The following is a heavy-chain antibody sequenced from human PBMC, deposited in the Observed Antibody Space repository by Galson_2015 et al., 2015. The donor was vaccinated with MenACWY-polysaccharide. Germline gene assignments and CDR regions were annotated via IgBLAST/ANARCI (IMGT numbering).Heavy chain of an antibody. Sequence: SGHSVAWKWSRQSPSRGLEWLGRTYFRSKWYSDYAESVKSRISINADTSNNQFYLQLNSVTPEDTAVYYCARRLGVTGYFFGSLGQGTLVTVSS. CDR2: TYFRSKWYS. CDR3: ARRLGVTGYFFGS. V-gene: IGHV6-1*01. J-gene: IGHJ4*02. D-gene: IGHD2-21*02. CDR1: SGHSVA.